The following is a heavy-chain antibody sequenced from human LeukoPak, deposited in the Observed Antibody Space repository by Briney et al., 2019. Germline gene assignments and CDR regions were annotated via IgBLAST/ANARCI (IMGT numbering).Heavy chain of an antibody. J-gene: IGHJ6*03. V-gene: IGHV1-69*13. Sequence: SVKVSCKASGGTFSSYAISWVRQAPGQGLEWMGGIIPIFGTANYAQKFQGRVTITADESTSTAYMELSSLRSEDTAVYYCASSRGSSWAGLYYYYYYMDVWGQGTLVTVSS. D-gene: IGHD6-13*01. CDR1: GGTFSSYA. CDR2: IIPIFGTA. CDR3: ASSRGSSWAGLYYYYYYMDV.